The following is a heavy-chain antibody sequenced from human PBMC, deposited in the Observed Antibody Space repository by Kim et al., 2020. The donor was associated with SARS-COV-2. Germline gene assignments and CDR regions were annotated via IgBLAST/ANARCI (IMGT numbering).Heavy chain of an antibody. D-gene: IGHD5-12*01. CDR3: ARLGPATILNTPYPNDY. V-gene: IGHV4-39*01. CDR2: IYYSGST. J-gene: IGHJ4*02. CDR1: GGSISSSSYY. Sequence: SETLSLTCTVSGGSISSSSYYWGWIRQPPGKGLEWIGSIYYSGSTYYNPSLKSRVTISVDTSKNQFSLKLSSVTAADTAVYYCARLGPATILNTPYPNDYWGQGTLVTVSS.